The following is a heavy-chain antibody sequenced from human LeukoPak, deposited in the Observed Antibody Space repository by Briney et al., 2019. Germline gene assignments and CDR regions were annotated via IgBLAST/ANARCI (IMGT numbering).Heavy chain of an antibody. Sequence: GGSLRLSCAASGFTFSSDSMTWVRQAPGKGLEWISSISSSSSYIYYADSVKGRFTISRDNAKNSLYLQMNSLRAEDTAVYYCARERSIVANRGVDYWGQGTLVTVSS. J-gene: IGHJ4*02. CDR1: GFTFSSDS. CDR3: ARERSIVANRGVDY. CDR2: ISSSSSYI. V-gene: IGHV3-21*01. D-gene: IGHD5-12*01.